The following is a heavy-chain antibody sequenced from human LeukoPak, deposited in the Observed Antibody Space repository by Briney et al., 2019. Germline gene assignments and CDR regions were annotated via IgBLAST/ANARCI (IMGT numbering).Heavy chain of an antibody. CDR1: GGTFSSYA. CDR3: ARPIYDSSGFDY. D-gene: IGHD3-22*01. Sequence: ASVKVSCKVSGGTFSSYAISWVRQAPGQGLEWMGGIIPIFGTANYAQKFQGRVTITADESTSTAYMELSSLRSEDTAVYYCARPIYDSSGFDYWGQGTLVTVSS. CDR2: IIPIFGTA. V-gene: IGHV1-69*13. J-gene: IGHJ4*02.